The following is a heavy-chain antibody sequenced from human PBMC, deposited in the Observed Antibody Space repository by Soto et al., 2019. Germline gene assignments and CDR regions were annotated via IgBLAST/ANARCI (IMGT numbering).Heavy chain of an antibody. V-gene: IGHV3-30*19. CDR1: GFTFSSYG. D-gene: IGHD3-22*01. CDR3: GYYYDSSGYSPGYYGMDV. Sequence: SGFTFSSYGMHWVRQAPLNGLQWVAVISYDGSNKYYADSVKGRFTISRDNSKNTLYLQMNSLRAEDTAVYYCGYYYDSSGYSPGYYGMDVWGQGTTVTVSS. CDR2: ISYDGSNK. J-gene: IGHJ6*02.